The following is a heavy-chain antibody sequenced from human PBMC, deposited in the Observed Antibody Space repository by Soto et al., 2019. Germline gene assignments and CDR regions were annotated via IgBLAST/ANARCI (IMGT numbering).Heavy chain of an antibody. CDR1: GFTFSSYA. V-gene: IGHV3-30-3*01. CDR2: ISYDGSNK. D-gene: IGHD3-9*01. J-gene: IGHJ6*02. CDR3: ARGRDDILTDYYYYGMDV. Sequence: GSLRLSSAASGFTFSSYAMHWVLQAPGKGLEWVAVISYDGSNKYYADYVKGRFTISRDNSKNQFSLKLSFVTAADTAVYYCARGRDDILTDYYYYGMDVWGQGTTVTVSS.